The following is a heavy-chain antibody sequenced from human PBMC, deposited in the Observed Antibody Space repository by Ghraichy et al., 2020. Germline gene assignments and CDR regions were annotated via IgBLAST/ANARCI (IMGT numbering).Heavy chain of an antibody. CDR3: VSLKYSSSGAY. J-gene: IGHJ4*02. CDR1: GGSISTSSYY. Sequence: SETLSLTCTVSGGSISTSSYYWGWIRQRPGKGLEWIGSIHNSGNTYHNPSLKSRVTISVDTSKNQFSLKLSSVTAADTAMYYCVSLKYSSSGAYWGQGTLVTVSS. CDR2: IHNSGNT. V-gene: IGHV4-39*01. D-gene: IGHD6-6*01.